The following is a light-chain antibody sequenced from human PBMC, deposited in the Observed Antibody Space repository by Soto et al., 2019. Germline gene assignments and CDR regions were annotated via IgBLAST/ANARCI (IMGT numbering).Light chain of an antibody. J-gene: IGKJ5*01. CDR3: QQRRHCPPPIP. Sequence: EIVLTQSPATLSLSPGERATLSCRASQSVSSYLAWYQQKPGQAPRLLIYDASTRATGIPARFSGSGSGTDFALTIISLAPEDFAVYSCQQRRHCPPPIPFGHGTRLEMK. CDR2: DAS. CDR1: QSVSSY. V-gene: IGKV3-11*01.